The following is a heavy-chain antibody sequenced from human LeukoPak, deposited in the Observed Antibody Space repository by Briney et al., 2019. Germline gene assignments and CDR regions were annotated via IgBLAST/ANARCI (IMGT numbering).Heavy chain of an antibody. D-gene: IGHD2-2*01. V-gene: IGHV1-58*01. CDR3: AAVGEIDCSSTSCFDI. CDR1: GFTFTTST. CDR2: IVVGSGNT. Sequence: SVTVSCKASGFTFTTSTLQWVRQARGQRLEWIGWIVVGSGNTNYAQKFQERVTINRDMSTSTAYMELSSLRSEDTAVYYCAAVGEIDCSSTSCFDIWGQGTMVTVSS. J-gene: IGHJ3*02.